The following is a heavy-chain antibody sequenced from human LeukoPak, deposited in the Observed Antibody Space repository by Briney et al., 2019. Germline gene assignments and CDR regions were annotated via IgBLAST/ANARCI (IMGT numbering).Heavy chain of an antibody. V-gene: IGHV4-39*01. J-gene: IGHJ4*02. CDR1: GGSISSSTYY. Sequence: SETLSLTCTVSGGSISSSTYYWGWVRQPPGKGLEWIGSIYYTGSTDYNPSLKSRVTISVDTSKNQFSLQMSSVTAADTAVCYCARQFDNWGQGTLVTVSS. CDR2: IYYTGST. CDR3: ARQFDN.